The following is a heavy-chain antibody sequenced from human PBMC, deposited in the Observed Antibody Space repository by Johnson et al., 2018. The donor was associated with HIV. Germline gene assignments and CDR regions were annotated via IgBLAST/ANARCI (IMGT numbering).Heavy chain of an antibody. CDR2: IKQDGSEK. D-gene: IGHD3-10*01. Sequence: VQLVESGGGLVKPGGSLRLSCAASGFTFSDYYMSWIRQAPGKGLEWVANIKQDGSEKYYVDSVKGRFTISRDNAKNSLYLQMNSLRAEDTAVYYCARSGYGSGSTHDAFDIWGQGTMVTVSS. CDR3: ARSGYGSGSTHDAFDI. J-gene: IGHJ3*02. CDR1: GFTFSDYY. V-gene: IGHV3-7*01.